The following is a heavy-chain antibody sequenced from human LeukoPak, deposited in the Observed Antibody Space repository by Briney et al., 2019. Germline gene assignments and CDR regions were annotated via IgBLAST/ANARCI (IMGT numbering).Heavy chain of an antibody. Sequence: ASVKVSCKASGNTFTSYDINWVRQATGQGLEWMGWMNPNSGNTGYAQKFQGRATMTRNTSISTAYMELSSLRSEDTAVYYCARGEAHLRYFDWLLGGVWFDPWGQGTLVTVSS. J-gene: IGHJ5*02. CDR1: GNTFTSYD. CDR2: MNPNSGNT. CDR3: ARGEAHLRYFDWLLGGVWFDP. V-gene: IGHV1-8*01. D-gene: IGHD3-9*01.